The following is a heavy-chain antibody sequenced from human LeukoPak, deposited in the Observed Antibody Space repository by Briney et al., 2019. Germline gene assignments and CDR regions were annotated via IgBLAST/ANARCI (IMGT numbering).Heavy chain of an antibody. D-gene: IGHD3-10*01. CDR1: GGPISSGVYY. CDR3: VRGVKGLRGAFDI. J-gene: IGHJ3*02. CDR2: IYYSGST. Sequence: PSETLSLTCTVSGGPISSGVYYWSWIRQHPGKGLEWIGYIYYSGSTYSNPSLKSRLTMSVDISKNQFSLKLSSVTAADTAVYYCVRGVKGLRGAFDIWGQGTMVTVSS. V-gene: IGHV4-31*03.